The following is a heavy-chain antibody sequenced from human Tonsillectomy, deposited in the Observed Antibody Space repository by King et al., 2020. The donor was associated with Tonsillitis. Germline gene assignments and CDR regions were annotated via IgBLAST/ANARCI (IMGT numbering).Heavy chain of an antibody. V-gene: IGHV3-9*01. CDR1: GFTFDDYA. J-gene: IGHJ2*01. D-gene: IGHD3-10*01. CDR3: AKGIGSGSHCWYFGL. CDR2: ISWNSGSI. Sequence: VQLVESGGGLVQPGRSLRLSCAASGFTFDDYAMHWVRQAPGKGLEWVSGISWNSGSIGYADSVKGRFTISRDNAKNSLYLQMNSLRAEDTALYYCAKGIGSGSHCWYFGLWGRGTLVTVSS.